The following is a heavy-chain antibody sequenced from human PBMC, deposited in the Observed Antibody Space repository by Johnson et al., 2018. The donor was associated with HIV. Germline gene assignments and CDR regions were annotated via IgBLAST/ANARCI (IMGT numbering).Heavy chain of an antibody. CDR3: AKGPAAVFGLVADI. CDR1: GFTFSRYG. J-gene: IGHJ3*02. V-gene: IGHV3-23*04. Sequence: VPLVESGGGVVTPGGSLRLSCGASGFTFSRYGMTWVRQAPGKGLEWVSGISGSGTSTYYADSVKGRFTIFRDNSRNTLYLQMNSLRVDDTAVYYCAKGPAAVFGLVADIWGQGTKVTVSS. D-gene: IGHD3/OR15-3a*01. CDR2: ISGSGTST.